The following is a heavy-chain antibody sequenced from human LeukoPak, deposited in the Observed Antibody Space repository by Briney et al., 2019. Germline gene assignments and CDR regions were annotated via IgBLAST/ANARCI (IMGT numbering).Heavy chain of an antibody. D-gene: IGHD3-10*01. CDR3: ARDTYYYGSGSYYHFDY. V-gene: IGHV3-48*04. Sequence: GGSLRLSCAASGFTFSSYAMSWVRQAPGKGLEWVSYISSSSSTIYYADSVKGRFTISRNNAKNSLYLQMNSLRAEDTAVYYCARDTYYYGSGSYYHFDYWGQGTLVTVSS. CDR1: GFTFSSYA. CDR2: ISSSSSTI. J-gene: IGHJ4*02.